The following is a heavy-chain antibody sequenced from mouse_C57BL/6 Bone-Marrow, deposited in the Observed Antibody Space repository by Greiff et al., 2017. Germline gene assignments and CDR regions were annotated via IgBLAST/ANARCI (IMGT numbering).Heavy chain of an antibody. CDR2: IDPENGAT. J-gene: IGHJ4*01. Sequence: EVQVVESGAELVRPGASVKLSCTASGFNIKDDYMHWVKQRPEQGLEWIGWIDPENGATEYASKVQGKATIPADTSSNNAYLQLSSLTSEDTAVYCCIDYDGYYAMGYWDQGSSVTVSS. D-gene: IGHD2-4*01. V-gene: IGHV14-4*01. CDR3: IDYDGYYAMGY. CDR1: GFNIKDDY.